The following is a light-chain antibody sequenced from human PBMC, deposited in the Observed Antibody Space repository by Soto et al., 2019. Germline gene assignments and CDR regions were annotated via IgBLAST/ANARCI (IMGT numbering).Light chain of an antibody. V-gene: IGKV3-15*01. J-gene: IGKJ1*01. Sequence: EIVITQSPATLSVSPGERATLSCRSSETIRSKLAWYQQKPGQAPRLLIYGASTRATGIPDRSSGGGSGTEFTLTISSLQSEDFAVYFCQQYKDWPPWTFGQGTKV. CDR2: GAS. CDR3: QQYKDWPPWT. CDR1: ETIRSK.